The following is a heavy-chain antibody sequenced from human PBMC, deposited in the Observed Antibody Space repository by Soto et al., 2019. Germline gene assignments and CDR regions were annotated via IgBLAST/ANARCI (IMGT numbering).Heavy chain of an antibody. Sequence: SVKVSCKASGGTFSSYAISWVRQAPGQGREWMGGIIPIFGTANYAQKFQGRVTITADESTSTAYMELSSLRSEDTAVYYCARDRAFCSGGSCYRNSEYYYGMDVWGQGTTVTVSS. CDR1: GGTFSSYA. J-gene: IGHJ6*02. V-gene: IGHV1-69*13. CDR3: ARDRAFCSGGSCYRNSEYYYGMDV. D-gene: IGHD2-15*01. CDR2: IIPIFGTA.